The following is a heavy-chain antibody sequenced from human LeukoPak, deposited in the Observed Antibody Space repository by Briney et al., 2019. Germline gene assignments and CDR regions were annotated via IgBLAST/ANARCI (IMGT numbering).Heavy chain of an antibody. CDR3: ATPYPREYCSSTTCYFNY. CDR1: GYSFTSHW. J-gene: IGHJ4*02. CDR2: IYPGDSDT. V-gene: IGHV5-51*01. D-gene: IGHD2-2*01. Sequence: GESLKISCKGSGYSFTSHWIGWVRQMPGKGLEWMGIIYPGDSDTRYSPSFQGQVTISADKFTSTAYLQWSSLKASDTAMYYCATPYPREYCSSTTCYFNYWGQGTLVTVSS.